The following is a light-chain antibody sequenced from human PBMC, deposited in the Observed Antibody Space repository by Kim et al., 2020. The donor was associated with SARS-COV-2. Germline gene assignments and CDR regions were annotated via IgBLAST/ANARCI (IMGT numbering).Light chain of an antibody. CDR2: QDN. J-gene: IGLJ2*01. CDR3: QTWGTNIAI. Sequence: SYELTQPHSVSVSPGQTARITCSGGKLGDKFVFWYQQKVGQSPVLVIYQDNKRPSGIPERFSGSNSGNTAILTISATQAMDEADYYCQTWGTNIAIFGGGTKLTV. CDR1: KLGDKF. V-gene: IGLV3-1*01.